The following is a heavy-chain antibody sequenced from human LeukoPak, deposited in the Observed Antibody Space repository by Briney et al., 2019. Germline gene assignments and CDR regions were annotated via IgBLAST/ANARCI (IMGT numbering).Heavy chain of an antibody. J-gene: IGHJ4*02. CDR2: ITGSGGST. Sequence: GGSLRLSCAASGFTFNNYAMSWVRQAPGKGLEWISAITGSGGSTYYADSVKGRFTISRDNSKNTLYLQMNSLRAEDTAVYYCAKATGMLYYFDYWGQGTLVTVSS. CDR3: AKATGMLYYFDY. D-gene: IGHD7-27*01. CDR1: GFTFNNYA. V-gene: IGHV3-23*01.